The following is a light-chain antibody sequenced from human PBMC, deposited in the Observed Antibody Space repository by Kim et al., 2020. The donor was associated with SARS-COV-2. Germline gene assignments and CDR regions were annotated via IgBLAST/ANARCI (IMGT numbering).Light chain of an antibody. CDR3: QQYGRSLPYT. V-gene: IGKV3-20*01. CDR1: EGVRSNY. Sequence: SPGERATLACRASEGVRSNYLAWYQQKPGQAPRLLIYGASSRATGIPDRCSGSGSGTDFTLTIGRLEPEDFAVYYCQQYGRSLPYTFGQGTRLEI. J-gene: IGKJ2*01. CDR2: GAS.